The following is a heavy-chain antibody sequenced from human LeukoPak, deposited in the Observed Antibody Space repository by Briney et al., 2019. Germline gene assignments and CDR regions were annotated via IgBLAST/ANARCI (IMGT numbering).Heavy chain of an antibody. CDR2: INPNSGAT. CDR3: ARPTLQTLGA. D-gene: IGHD3-10*01. CDR1: GYTFTGYY. J-gene: IGHJ5*02. Sequence: ASVKVSCKASGYTFTGYYMHWVRQAPGQGLEWMGWINPNSGATNYAQNFQGRVTMTRDTSTSTAYMELSSLTSDDTAVYYCARPTLQTLGAWGQGTLVTASS. V-gene: IGHV1-2*02.